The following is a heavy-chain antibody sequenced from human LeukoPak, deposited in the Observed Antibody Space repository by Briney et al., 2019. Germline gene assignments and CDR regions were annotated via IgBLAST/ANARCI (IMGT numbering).Heavy chain of an antibody. CDR3: VKDRGRDIFTGYSYAFDI. CDR2: INNNGGST. V-gene: IGHV3-64D*09. J-gene: IGHJ3*02. CDR1: GFTFSSYG. Sequence: GGSLRLSCSASGFTFSSYGMHWVRQAPGKGLEYVSAINNNGGSTYYADSVKGRFTISRDNSKNTLYLQMSSLRAEDTAVYYCVKDRGRDIFTGYSYAFDIWGQGPMVTVSS. D-gene: IGHD3-9*01.